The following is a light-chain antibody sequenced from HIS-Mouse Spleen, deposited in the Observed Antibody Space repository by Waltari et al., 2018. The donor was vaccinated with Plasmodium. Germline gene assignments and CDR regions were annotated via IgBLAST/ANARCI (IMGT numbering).Light chain of an antibody. Sequence: SYELTQPPSVSVSPGQTASITCSGDTLGDKYACWYQQKPGQSPGPVIDQDSKRPSGIPERFSGSNSGNTATLTISGTQAMDEADYYCQAWDSSTVVFGGGTKLTVL. V-gene: IGLV3-1*01. J-gene: IGLJ2*01. CDR3: QAWDSSTVV. CDR2: QDS. CDR1: TLGDKY.